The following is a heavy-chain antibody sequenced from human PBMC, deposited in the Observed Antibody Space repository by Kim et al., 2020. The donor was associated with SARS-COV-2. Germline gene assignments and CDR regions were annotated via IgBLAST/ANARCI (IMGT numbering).Heavy chain of an antibody. CDR2: I. V-gene: IGHV3-9*01. CDR3: TRDVLAGGADV. J-gene: IGHJ6*02. Sequence: IDYADSVKGLFITSRDNAGNSLYLQMNSLRPEDTALYYCTRDVLAGGADVWGQGTAVIVSS. D-gene: IGHD1-26*01.